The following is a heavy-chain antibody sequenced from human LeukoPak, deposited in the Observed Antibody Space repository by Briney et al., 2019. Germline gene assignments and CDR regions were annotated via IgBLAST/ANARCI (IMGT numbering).Heavy chain of an antibody. J-gene: IGHJ4*02. Sequence: ASVKVSCKASGYTFTSYYMHWVRQAPGQGLEWMGIINPSGGSTSYAQKFQGRVTMTRDTSTSTVYMELSSLRSEDTAVYYCARSQARGLVLRFLLDYWGQGTLVTVSS. CDR3: ARSQARGLVLRFLLDY. CDR2: INPSGGST. D-gene: IGHD3-3*01. V-gene: IGHV1-46*01. CDR1: GYTFTSYY.